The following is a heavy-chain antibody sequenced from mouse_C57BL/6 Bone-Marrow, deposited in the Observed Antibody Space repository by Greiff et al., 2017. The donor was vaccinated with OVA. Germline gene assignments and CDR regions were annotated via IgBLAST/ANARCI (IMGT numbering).Heavy chain of an antibody. D-gene: IGHD1-1*01. CDR1: GYTFTEYT. Sequence: QVQLQQSGAELVKPGASVKLSCKASGYTFTEYTIHWVKQRSGQGLEWIGWFYPGSGSIKYNEKFKDKATLTADKSSSTDYMELSRLTSEDSAVYFCARHEEEYYGSDYWYFDVWGTGTTVTVSS. CDR2: FYPGSGSI. V-gene: IGHV1-62-2*01. CDR3: ARHEEEYYGSDYWYFDV. J-gene: IGHJ1*03.